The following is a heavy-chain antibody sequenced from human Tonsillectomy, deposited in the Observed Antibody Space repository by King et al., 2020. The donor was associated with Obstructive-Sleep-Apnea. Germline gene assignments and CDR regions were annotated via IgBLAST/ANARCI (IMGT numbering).Heavy chain of an antibody. CDR1: GGSISSTSYY. CDR2: IYYSWST. J-gene: IGHJ6*02. Sequence: QLQESGPGLVKPSETLSLTCTVSGGSISSTSYYWGWIRQPPGKGLEWIVNIYYSWSTYYNPSLQSRVTISVDTSKNQFSLKLSSVTAADTAVYYCASERDIYGMDVWGQGTTVTVSS. CDR3: ASERDIYGMDV. V-gene: IGHV4-39*07.